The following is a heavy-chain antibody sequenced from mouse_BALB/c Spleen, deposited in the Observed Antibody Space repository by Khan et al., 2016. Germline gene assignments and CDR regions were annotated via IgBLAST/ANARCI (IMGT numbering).Heavy chain of an antibody. CDR3: ARSGPFYFDY. D-gene: IGHD4-1*01. Sequence: VQLKESGPGLVKPSQSLSLTCTVTGYSITSDYAWNWIRQFPGNKLEWMGYISYSGSTSYNPSLKSRISITRDTSKNQFFLQLNSVTTEDTATYYCARSGPFYFDYWGQGTTLTVSS. CDR1: GYSITSDYA. CDR2: ISYSGST. V-gene: IGHV3-2*02. J-gene: IGHJ2*01.